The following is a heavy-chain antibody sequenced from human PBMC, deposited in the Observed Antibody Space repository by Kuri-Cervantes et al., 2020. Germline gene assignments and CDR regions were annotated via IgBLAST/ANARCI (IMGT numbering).Heavy chain of an antibody. Sequence: ASVKVSCKASGYNLTNYAFSCVRQAPGQGLEWMGWMNPNSGNTGYAQKFQGRVTMTRNTSISTAYMELSSLRSEDTAVYYCARVYCTGGVCYGFFGFDYWGQGTLVTDSS. D-gene: IGHD2-8*02. CDR2: MNPNSGNT. CDR3: ARVYCTGGVCYGFFGFDY. CDR1: GYNLTNYA. J-gene: IGHJ4*02. V-gene: IGHV1-8*02.